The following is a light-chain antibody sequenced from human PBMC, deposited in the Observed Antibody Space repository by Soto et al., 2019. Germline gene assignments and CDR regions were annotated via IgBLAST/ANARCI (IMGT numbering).Light chain of an antibody. J-gene: IGKJ5*01. CDR3: QQRHMWPIT. V-gene: IGKV3-11*01. Sequence: TMSLSPRERATLSCRASQSFRGLLAWYQQKPGQAPRLLIYDAYNRATGIPPRFSGSGSGTDFTLTISSLEPEDSAVYYCQQRHMWPITFGQGTRLEIK. CDR2: DAY. CDR1: QSFRGL.